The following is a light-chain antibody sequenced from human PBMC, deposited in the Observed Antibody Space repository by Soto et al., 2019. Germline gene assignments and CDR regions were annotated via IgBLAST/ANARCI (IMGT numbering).Light chain of an antibody. CDR3: QHYDGSPRT. V-gene: IGKV3-20*01. J-gene: IGKJ2*01. Sequence: ETVLTQSPGTVSLSPGERATLSCTTSQSVRSNYLAWYQQKPGQAPRLLIYGVFNRATGIPDRFSGSGSGTDFTLIISGLEPEDSAVYYCQHYDGSPRTFGQGTKVEI. CDR1: QSVRSNY. CDR2: GVF.